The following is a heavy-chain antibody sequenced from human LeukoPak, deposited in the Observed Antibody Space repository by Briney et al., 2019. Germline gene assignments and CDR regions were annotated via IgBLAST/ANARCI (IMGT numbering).Heavy chain of an antibody. CDR1: GFTFSDYY. V-gene: IGHV3-11*06. J-gene: IGHJ3*02. Sequence: PGGSLRLSCAASGFTFSDYYMSWIRQAPGKGLEWVSYISSSSSYIYYADSVKGRFTISRDNAKNSLYLQMNSLRAEDTAVYYCARDIVIAARRVGAFDIWGQGTMVTVSS. CDR3: ARDIVIAARRVGAFDI. D-gene: IGHD6-6*01. CDR2: ISSSSSYI.